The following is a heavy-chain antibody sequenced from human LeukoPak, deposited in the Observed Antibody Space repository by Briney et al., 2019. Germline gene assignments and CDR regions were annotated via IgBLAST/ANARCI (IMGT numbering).Heavy chain of an antibody. J-gene: IGHJ4*02. D-gene: IGHD6-13*01. Sequence: TGGSLRLSCAGSGFTFSSYAMHWVRQAPGKGLEWVAVISYDGSNKYYADSVKGRFTISRDNSKNTLYLQMNSLRAEDTAVYYCARDRGAAAGIFDYWGQGTLVTVSS. CDR3: ARDRGAAAGIFDY. CDR2: ISYDGSNK. V-gene: IGHV3-30-3*01. CDR1: GFTFSSYA.